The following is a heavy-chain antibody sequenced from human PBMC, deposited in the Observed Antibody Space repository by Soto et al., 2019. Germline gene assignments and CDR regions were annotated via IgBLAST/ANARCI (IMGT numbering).Heavy chain of an antibody. D-gene: IGHD2-21*02. CDR3: AREGVFVVTGPDAYYHGRDV. CDR1: GYTFTSYY. J-gene: IGHJ6*04. Sequence: EASVKVSCKASGYTFTSYYIHWLRQAPGQGLERLKVTKTSGGSTTYAQRFQGRVTMTTDTSTSTVHKELSSLTSEDTALYNCAREGVFVVTGPDAYYHGRDVWGKGTRVTVPS. V-gene: IGHV1-46*01. CDR2: TKTSGGST.